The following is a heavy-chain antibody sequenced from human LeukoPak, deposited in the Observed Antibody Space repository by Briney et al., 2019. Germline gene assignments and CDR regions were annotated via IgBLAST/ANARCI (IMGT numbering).Heavy chain of an antibody. CDR3: AKFPDTVVENTGFFDY. D-gene: IGHD5-18*01. Sequence: GGSLRLSCAASGFTFSSYSMNWVRQAPGKGLEWVSLISWDGSSARYADSVKGRFTISRDNSNNFLYLQMNSLRIEDTALYYCAKFPDTVVENTGFFDYWGQGTLVTVSS. CDR2: ISWDGSSA. J-gene: IGHJ4*02. CDR1: GFTFSSYS. V-gene: IGHV3-43*01.